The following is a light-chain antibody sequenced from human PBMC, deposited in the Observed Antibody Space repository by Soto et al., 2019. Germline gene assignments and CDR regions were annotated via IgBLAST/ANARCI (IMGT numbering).Light chain of an antibody. CDR1: SSDVGGYNY. Sequence: QSVLTQPPSASGSPGQSVTISCTGTSSDVGGYNYVSWYQQHPGKAPKLMIYEVSERPSGVPDRFSGSKSGNTASLTVSGLQAEDEADYYCSSYAGSNNLLFGGGTQLTVL. J-gene: IGLJ2*01. CDR3: SSYAGSNNLL. CDR2: EVS. V-gene: IGLV2-8*01.